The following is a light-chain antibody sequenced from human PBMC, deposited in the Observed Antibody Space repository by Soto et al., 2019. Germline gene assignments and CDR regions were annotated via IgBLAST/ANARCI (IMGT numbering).Light chain of an antibody. CDR1: QNIRSS. V-gene: IGKV3-11*01. Sequence: EVVMTQSPASLSASPGERVTLSCRGSQNIRSSLAGYQQRPGQAPRILIYGASTRATGIPARFSGSGSGTDFALTISSLEPEDFAVYYCQQRSNWPPVLTFGGGTKVDIK. J-gene: IGKJ4*01. CDR3: QQRSNWPPVLT. CDR2: GAS.